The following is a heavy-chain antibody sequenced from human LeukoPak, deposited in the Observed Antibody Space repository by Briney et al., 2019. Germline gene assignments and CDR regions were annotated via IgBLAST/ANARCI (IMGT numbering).Heavy chain of an antibody. Sequence: GGSLRLSCAASGFTFSSYGMSWVRQAPGKGLEWVSAISGSGGSTYYADSVKGRFTISRDNSKNTLYLQMNSLRAEDTAVYYCAKMRRWLQSRGYWGQGTLVTVSS. CDR1: GFTFSSYG. V-gene: IGHV3-23*01. CDR2: ISGSGGST. D-gene: IGHD5-24*01. CDR3: AKMRRWLQSRGY. J-gene: IGHJ4*02.